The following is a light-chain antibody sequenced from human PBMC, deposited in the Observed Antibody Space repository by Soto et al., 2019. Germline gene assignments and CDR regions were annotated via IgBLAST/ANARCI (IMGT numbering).Light chain of an antibody. CDR2: EVS. CDR3: SSYTSSSTLV. CDR1: SSDVGVYNY. V-gene: IGLV2-14*01. Sequence: QSVLTQPASVSGSPGQSITISCTGTSSDVGVYNYVSWYQQHPGKAPKLMLYEVSNRPAGVSNRFSGSKSGNTASLTISGLQAEDEADYYCSSYTSSSTLVFGGGTKLTVL. J-gene: IGLJ3*02.